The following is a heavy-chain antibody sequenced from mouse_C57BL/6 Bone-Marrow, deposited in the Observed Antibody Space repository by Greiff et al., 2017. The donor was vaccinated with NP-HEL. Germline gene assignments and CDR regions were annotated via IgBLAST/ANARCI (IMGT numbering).Heavy chain of an antibody. CDR1: GYTFTDYE. D-gene: IGHD3-1*01. Sequence: VQLQQSGAELVRPGASVTLSCKASGYTFTDYEMHWVKQTPVHGLEWIGAIDPETGGTAYNQKFKGKAILTADKSSSTAYLELRSLTSEDAAVYYCTRWGYCNSSYFDYWGQGTTLTVSA. CDR3: TRWGYCNSSYFDY. V-gene: IGHV1-15*01. J-gene: IGHJ2*01. CDR2: IDPETGGT.